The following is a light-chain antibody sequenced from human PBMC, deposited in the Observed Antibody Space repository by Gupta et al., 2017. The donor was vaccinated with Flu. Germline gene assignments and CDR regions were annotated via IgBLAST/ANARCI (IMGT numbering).Light chain of an antibody. CDR3: AQWDDTLDGPV. CDR2: KND. CDR1: SSHTESES. J-gene: IGLJ2*01. Sequence: TISCSGTSSHTESESVSWYQHLPGAAPKVLIYKNDQRPSGAPARFSGTKSGASASLVIDGLQAEDEGFYYCAQWDDTLDGPVFGGGTRLSVL. V-gene: IGLV1-44*01.